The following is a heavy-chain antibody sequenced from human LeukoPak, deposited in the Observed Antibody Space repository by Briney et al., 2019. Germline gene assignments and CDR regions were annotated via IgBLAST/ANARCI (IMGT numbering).Heavy chain of an antibody. D-gene: IGHD3-22*01. CDR1: GFTLSSNG. J-gene: IGHJ4*02. CDR2: IWYDGSNK. CDR3: ARDLYYYDSSGEY. V-gene: IGHV3-33*01. Sequence: GGSLRLSCAASGFTLSSNGMHWVRQAPGKGLEWVAVIWYDGSNKYYADSVKGRFTISRDNSKNTLYLQMNSLRAEDTAVYYCARDLYYYDSSGEYWGQGTLVTVSS.